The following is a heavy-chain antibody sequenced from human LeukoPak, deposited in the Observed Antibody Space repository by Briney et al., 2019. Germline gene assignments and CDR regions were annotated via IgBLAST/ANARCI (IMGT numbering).Heavy chain of an antibody. J-gene: IGHJ4*02. CDR3: VNDMTGPVDY. Sequence: PGGSLRLSCAASGFTFSTYWMHWVRQVPGKGLVWVSRTNPDGIYTSYGDSVKGRFTISRDNAKNTLFLQMNSLTAEDTAVYYCVNDMTGPVDYWGQGTLVTVSS. CDR2: TNPDGIYT. CDR1: GFTFSTYW. D-gene: IGHD3-9*01. V-gene: IGHV3-74*01.